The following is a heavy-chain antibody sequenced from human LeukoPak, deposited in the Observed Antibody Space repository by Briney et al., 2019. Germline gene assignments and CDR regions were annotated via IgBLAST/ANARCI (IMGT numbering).Heavy chain of an antibody. CDR3: ARDQGGP. CDR1: GFSFSSYD. CDR2: INPASTKM. Sequence: PGGSLRLSCAASGFSFSSYDMSWVRQAPGRGPEWVSSINPASTKMNYADSVKGRFTISRDNDKKSVFLQMNNLSGEDTAVYYCARDQGGPWGQGILVTVSS. D-gene: IGHD3-16*01. J-gene: IGHJ4*02. V-gene: IGHV3-21*01.